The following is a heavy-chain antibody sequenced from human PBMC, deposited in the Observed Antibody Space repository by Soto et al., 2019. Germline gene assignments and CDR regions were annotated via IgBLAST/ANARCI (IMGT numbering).Heavy chain of an antibody. CDR1: GGSFSGYY. J-gene: IGHJ5*02. V-gene: IGHV4-34*01. Sequence: QVQLQQWGAGLLKPSKTLSLTCAVYGGSFSGYYWSWIRQPPGKGLEWIGEINHSGSTNYNPSLKSRVTISVDTSKNQFSLKLSSVTAADTALYYCARGTHTNWFDPWGQGTLVTVSS. CDR2: INHSGST. CDR3: ARGTHTNWFDP.